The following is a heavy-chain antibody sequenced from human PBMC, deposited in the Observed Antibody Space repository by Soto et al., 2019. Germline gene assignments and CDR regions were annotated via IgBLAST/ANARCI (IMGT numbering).Heavy chain of an antibody. Sequence: PSETLSLTCTVSGGSISSYYWSWIRQPPGKGLEWIGYIYYSGSTNYNPSLKSRVTISVGTSKNQFSLKLSSVTAADTAVYYCARVYGSGSYYYYYYGMDVWGQGTTVT. CDR3: ARVYGSGSYYYYYYGMDV. CDR2: IYYSGST. CDR1: GGSISSYY. D-gene: IGHD3-10*01. J-gene: IGHJ6*02. V-gene: IGHV4-59*01.